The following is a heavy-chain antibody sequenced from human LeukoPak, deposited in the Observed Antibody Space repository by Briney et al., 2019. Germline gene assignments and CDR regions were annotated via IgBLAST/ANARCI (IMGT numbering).Heavy chain of an antibody. V-gene: IGHV5-51*01. CDR2: IYPGDSDT. J-gene: IGHJ3*02. CDR3: ARLNAYAFET. CDR1: GYSFTTYW. Sequence: GESLKISCKGSGYSFTTYWIGWVRQMPGRGLEWMGIIYPGDSDTRYSPSFQGQVTLSADKSITTAYLQWSSLKASDTAMYFCARLNAYAFETWGQGTIVTVSS.